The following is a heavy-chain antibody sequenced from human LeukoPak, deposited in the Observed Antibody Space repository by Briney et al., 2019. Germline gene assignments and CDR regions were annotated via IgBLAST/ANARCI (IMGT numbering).Heavy chain of an antibody. CDR1: GYAFTSYG. D-gene: IGHD3-3*01. Sequence: ASVKVSCKASGYAFTSYGISWVRQAPGQGLEWMGWISAYNGNTNYAQKLQGRVTMTTDTSTSTAYMELRSLRSDDTAVYYCATDDASNFWSGYYPGVFWGQGTLVTVSS. CDR2: ISAYNGNT. V-gene: IGHV1-18*01. CDR3: ATDDASNFWSGYYPGVF. J-gene: IGHJ4*02.